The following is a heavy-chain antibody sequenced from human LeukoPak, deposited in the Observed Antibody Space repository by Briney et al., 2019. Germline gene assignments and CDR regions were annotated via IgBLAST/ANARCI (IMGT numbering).Heavy chain of an antibody. CDR2: IKQDGSEK. J-gene: IGHJ4*02. Sequence: PGGSLRLSCATSGFTFSSHWMSWVRQAPGKGLEWVANIKQDGSEKYYVDSVKGRFTISRDNAKNSLYLQMNSLRAEDTALYYCAKGGYSYGYALHFDYWGQGTLVTVSS. CDR1: GFTFSSHW. V-gene: IGHV3-7*03. CDR3: AKGGYSYGYALHFDY. D-gene: IGHD5-18*01.